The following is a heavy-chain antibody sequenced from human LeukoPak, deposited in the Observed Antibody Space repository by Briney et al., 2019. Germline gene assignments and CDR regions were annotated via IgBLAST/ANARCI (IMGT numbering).Heavy chain of an antibody. CDR1: GYTFTSYY. CDR2: INPSGGST. J-gene: IGHJ4*02. Sequence: ASVKVSCKASGYTFTSYYMHWVRQAPGQGLEWMGIINPSGGSTSYAQKFQGRVTMTEDTSTDTAYMELSSLRSEDTAVYYCATAHHYYDSSGGFDYWGQGTLVTVSS. V-gene: IGHV1-46*01. D-gene: IGHD3-22*01. CDR3: ATAHHYYDSSGGFDY.